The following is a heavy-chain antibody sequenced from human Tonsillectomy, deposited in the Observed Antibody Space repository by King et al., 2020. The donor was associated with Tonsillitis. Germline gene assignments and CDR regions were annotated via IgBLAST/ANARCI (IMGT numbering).Heavy chain of an antibody. CDR3: AKNGVLMVYAIYYYALDV. D-gene: IGHD2-8*01. CDR1: GFIFSNYA. Sequence: VQLVESGGGLVQPGGSLRLSCAASGFIFSNYAMSWVRQAPGKGLEWVSTVTGSDDTTYYADSVKGRFTISRDNSKNTLHLQMNSLRADDTAVYYCAKNGVLMVYAIYYYALDVWGQGTTVTVSS. CDR2: VTGSDDTT. J-gene: IGHJ6*02. V-gene: IGHV3-23*04.